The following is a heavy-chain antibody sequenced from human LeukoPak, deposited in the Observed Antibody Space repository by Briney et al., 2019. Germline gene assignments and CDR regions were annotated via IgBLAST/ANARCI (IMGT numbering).Heavy chain of an antibody. D-gene: IGHD3-16*02. V-gene: IGHV4-34*01. CDR3: PLMITFGGVIVRDY. J-gene: IGHJ4*02. CDR1: GGSFSDYY. Sequence: SETLSLTCAVSGGSFSDYYWSWIRQPPGKGLEWIGEINHSGSTNYNPSLKSRVTISVDTSKNQFSLKLSSVTAADTAMYYCPLMITFGGVIVRDYWGQGTLVTVSS. CDR2: INHSGST.